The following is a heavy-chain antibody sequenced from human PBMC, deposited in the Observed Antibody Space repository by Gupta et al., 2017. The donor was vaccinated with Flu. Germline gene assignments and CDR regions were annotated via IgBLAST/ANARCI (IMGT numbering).Heavy chain of an antibody. Sequence: EVQLLESGGDSVQPGGSLRLSCAASGFTFRSYTMSWVRQALGKGLEWVSAISDNSVYTYYADSVTGRFTISRDNSKNTLFLQLNSLRAEDTAVYYCVKGSSSARPYYFDYWGQGTLVTVSS. V-gene: IGHV3-23*01. CDR2: ISDNSVYT. J-gene: IGHJ4*02. CDR1: GFTFRSYT. CDR3: VKGSSSARPYYFDY. D-gene: IGHD6-6*01.